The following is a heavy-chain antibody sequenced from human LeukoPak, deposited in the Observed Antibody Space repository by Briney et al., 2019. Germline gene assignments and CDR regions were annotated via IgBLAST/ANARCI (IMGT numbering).Heavy chain of an antibody. D-gene: IGHD2-21*02. Sequence: SETLSLTCTVSGDSIRNYYWSWIRQPPGNGLEWIGYIYNSGRTNYNPSLKSRVTISVDTSKNQFSLKLSSVTAADTAVYYCARVTATYDWFDPWCQGTLVTVSS. J-gene: IGHJ5*02. CDR3: ARVTATYDWFDP. CDR1: GDSIRNYY. CDR2: IYNSGRT. V-gene: IGHV4-59*01.